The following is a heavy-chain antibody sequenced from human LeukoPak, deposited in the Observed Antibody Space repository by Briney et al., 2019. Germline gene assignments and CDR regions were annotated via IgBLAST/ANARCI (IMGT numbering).Heavy chain of an antibody. V-gene: IGHV3-9*01. CDR2: ISWNSGNI. CDR1: RFTFDDYA. J-gene: IGHJ6*02. CDR3: ARGGGLDV. Sequence: GRSLRLSCTASRFTFDDYAMHWVRQAPGKGLEWVSGISWNSGNIGYADSVRGRFTISRDNAKNSLYLQMSNLRAEDTAVYFCARGGGLDVWGQGATVTVSS. D-gene: IGHD3-16*01.